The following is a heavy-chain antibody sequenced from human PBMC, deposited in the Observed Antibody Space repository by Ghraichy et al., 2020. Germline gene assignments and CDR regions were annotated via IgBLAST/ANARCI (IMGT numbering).Heavy chain of an antibody. J-gene: IGHJ5*01. Sequence: GSLRLSCEASGFFFSNYALDWVRQAPGKGLEWVSAIAASGREYYAGSVEGRFTISRDNSKSTVFLQMDYLRAGDTAMYYCARELPNTRGWYTIDSWGQGTLVSVSS. CDR1: GFFFSNYA. CDR3: ARELPNTRGWYTIDS. CDR2: IAASGRE. D-gene: IGHD6-19*01. V-gene: IGHV3-23*01.